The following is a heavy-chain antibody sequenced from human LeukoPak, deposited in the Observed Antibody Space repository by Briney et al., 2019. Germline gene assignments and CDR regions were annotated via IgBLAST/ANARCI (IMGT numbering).Heavy chain of an antibody. Sequence: GGSLRLSCVASGFTFSSYWMHWGRQAPGKGLVWVSRINTDGTSTNYADSVKGRFTISRHNDKNTLYLQKNSLRAEDTAVYYCARERFDPWGQGTLVTVSS. CDR2: INTDGTST. J-gene: IGHJ5*02. CDR3: ARERFDP. CDR1: GFTFSSYW. V-gene: IGHV3-74*01.